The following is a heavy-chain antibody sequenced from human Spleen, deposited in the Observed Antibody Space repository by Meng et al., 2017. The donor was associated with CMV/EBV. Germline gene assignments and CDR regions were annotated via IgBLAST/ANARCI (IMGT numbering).Heavy chain of an antibody. V-gene: IGHV1-69-2*01. CDR1: GSIFSNYY. CDR3: ATPYYYGSFDP. D-gene: IGHD3-10*01. CDR2: GDPNHGAAGEA. J-gene: IGHJ5*02. Sequence: KVSGSIFSNYYIPVVQHAPGKGLEWMGLGDPNHGAAGEALYSEKFQGRVTISADTSTDTTYMELSSLTSDDTAVYYCATPYYYGSFDPWGQGTLVTVSS.